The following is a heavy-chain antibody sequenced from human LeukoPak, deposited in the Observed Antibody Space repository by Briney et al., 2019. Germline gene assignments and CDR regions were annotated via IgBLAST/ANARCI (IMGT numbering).Heavy chain of an antibody. CDR1: GYTFTSYG. CDR3: ARDKELEVRGFYYYMDV. Sequence: GASVKVSCKASGYTFTSYGISWVRQAPGQGLEWMGWISAYNGNTNYAQKLQGRVTMTTDTSTSTAYMELRSLRSDDTAVYYCARDKELEVRGFYYYMDVWGKGTPVTVSS. V-gene: IGHV1-18*01. D-gene: IGHD1-7*01. J-gene: IGHJ6*03. CDR2: ISAYNGNT.